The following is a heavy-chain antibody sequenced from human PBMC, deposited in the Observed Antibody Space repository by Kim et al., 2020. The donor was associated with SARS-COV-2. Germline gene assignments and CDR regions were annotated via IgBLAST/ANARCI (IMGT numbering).Heavy chain of an antibody. J-gene: IGHJ4*02. Sequence: SETLSLTCAVYGGSFSGYYWSWIRQPPGKGLEWIGEINHSGSTNYNPSLKSRVTISVDTSKNQFSLKLSSVTAADTAVYYCARRRITIFGVVTKDFDYWGQGTLVTVSS. V-gene: IGHV4-34*01. CDR3: ARRRITIFGVVTKDFDY. D-gene: IGHD3-3*01. CDR2: INHSGST. CDR1: GGSFSGYY.